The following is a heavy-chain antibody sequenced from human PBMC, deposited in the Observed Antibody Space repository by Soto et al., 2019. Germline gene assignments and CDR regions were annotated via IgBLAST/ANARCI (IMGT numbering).Heavy chain of an antibody. D-gene: IGHD1-26*01. J-gene: IGHJ6*02. CDR1: GFTFSYYY. Sequence: GGSLRLSCVSSGFTFSYYYMTWIRRAPWMGLQWVSYISSSGTTIYYADSVKGRFTISRDNAKNSLYLQMNSLRAEDTAVYYCAKGSRYYHDDHDVSGQGTTVTVSS. CDR3: AKGSRYYHDDHDV. CDR2: ISSSGTTI. V-gene: IGHV3-11*01.